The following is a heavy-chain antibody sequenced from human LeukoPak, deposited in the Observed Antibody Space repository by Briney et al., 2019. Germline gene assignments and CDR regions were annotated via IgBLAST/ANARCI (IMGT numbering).Heavy chain of an antibody. D-gene: IGHD2-2*02. CDR3: ARRSHSSTSCYSAFDI. V-gene: IGHV3-20*04. J-gene: IGHJ3*02. Sequence: PGGSLRLPCEASGFTFDEYGMSWVRQAAGKGLEWVSAITNWNGGSTGYAGSVRGRFTISRDNAKNSLYLQMNSLRAEDTALYYCARRSHSSTSCYSAFDIWGQGTMATVSS. CDR2: ITNWNGGST. CDR1: GFTFDEYG.